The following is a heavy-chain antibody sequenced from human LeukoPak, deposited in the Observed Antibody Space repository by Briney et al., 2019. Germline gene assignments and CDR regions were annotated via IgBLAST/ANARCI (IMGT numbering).Heavy chain of an antibody. J-gene: IGHJ4*02. CDR1: GFTFSSYW. Sequence: GGSLRLSCAASGFTFSSYWMSWVRQAPGKGLEWVANIKQDGSEKCYVDSVKGRFTISRDNAKNSLYLQMNSLRAEDTAVYYCARGQSSGWYYYFDYWGQGTLVTVFS. CDR2: IKQDGSEK. V-gene: IGHV3-7*03. D-gene: IGHD6-19*01. CDR3: ARGQSSGWYYYFDY.